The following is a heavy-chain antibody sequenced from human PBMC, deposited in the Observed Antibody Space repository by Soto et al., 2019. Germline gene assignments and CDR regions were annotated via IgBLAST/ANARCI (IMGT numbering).Heavy chain of an antibody. Sequence: QVLLVQSGPEIKKPGAPVKVSCKASGYTFNTYGITWVRQAPGQGLEWMGWINPYNGNTKFAQKLQDRVTMTTATSTRTAYMGLASLRSDDTAVYYCARGCIAVTTHLCYWGQGTLVTVSS. CDR2: INPYNGNT. V-gene: IGHV1-18*01. J-gene: IGHJ4*02. CDR1: GYTFNTYG. D-gene: IGHD4-17*01. CDR3: ARGCIAVTTHLCY.